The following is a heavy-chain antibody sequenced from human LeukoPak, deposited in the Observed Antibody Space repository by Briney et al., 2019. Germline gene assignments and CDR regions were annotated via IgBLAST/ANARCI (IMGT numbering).Heavy chain of an antibody. CDR1: GFTFSSSA. CDR2: ISDRGDYT. CDR3: GKEFSNSWLF. D-gene: IGHD6-13*01. J-gene: IGHJ4*02. V-gene: IGHV3-23*01. Sequence: PGRSLRLSCAVSGFTFSSSAMTWVRQAPGKGLEWVSSISDRGDYTYYADSVKGRFTISRDNSKNTLYLQMNSLRAEDTAVYYCGKEFSNSWLFWGQGTLVTVSS.